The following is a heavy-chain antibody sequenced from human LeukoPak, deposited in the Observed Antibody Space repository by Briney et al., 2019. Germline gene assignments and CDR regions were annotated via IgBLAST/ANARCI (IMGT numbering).Heavy chain of an antibody. D-gene: IGHD4-11*01. J-gene: IGHJ4*02. CDR3: ARDDYSGPSGY. CDR1: AFTLSSHS. V-gene: IGHV3-66*01. Sequence: GGSLRLSCAGSAFTLSSHSMHWVRQAPGKGLEWVSVIYSGGSIYYADAVKGRFTISRDSSRNTLYLQMNSLRAEDTAVYYCARDDYSGPSGYWGQGTLVTVSS. CDR2: IYSGGSI.